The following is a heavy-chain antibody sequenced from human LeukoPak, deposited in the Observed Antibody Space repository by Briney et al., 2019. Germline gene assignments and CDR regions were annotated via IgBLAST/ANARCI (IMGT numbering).Heavy chain of an antibody. CDR1: GGTFSSYA. D-gene: IGHD2-2*02. J-gene: IGHJ6*03. V-gene: IGHV1-69*05. CDR3: ARGIGYCSSTSCYTNYYYYYYMDV. CDR2: IIPIFGTA. Sequence: GASVKVSCEASGGTFSSYAISWVRQAPGQGLEWMGGIIPIFGTANYAQKFQGRVTITTDESTSTAYMELSSLRSEDTAVYYCARGIGYCSSTSCYTNYYYYYYMDVWGKGTTVTVSS.